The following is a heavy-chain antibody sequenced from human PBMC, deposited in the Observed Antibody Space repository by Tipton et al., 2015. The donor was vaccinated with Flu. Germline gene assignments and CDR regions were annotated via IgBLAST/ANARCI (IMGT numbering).Heavy chain of an antibody. CDR3: AKNLVVVTKDWYFDL. J-gene: IGHJ2*01. CDR2: IWYDGSNK. D-gene: IGHD2-21*02. V-gene: IGHV3-33*06. Sequence: SLRLSCAASGFTFSSYGMHWVRQAPGKGLEWVAVIWYDGSNKYYADSVKGRFTISRGNSKNTLYLQMNSLRAEDTAVYYCAKNLVVVTKDWYFDLWGRGTLVTVSS. CDR1: GFTFSSYG.